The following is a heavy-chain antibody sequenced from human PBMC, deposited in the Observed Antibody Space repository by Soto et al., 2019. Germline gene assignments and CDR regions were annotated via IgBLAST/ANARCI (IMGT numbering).Heavy chain of an antibody. CDR1: GGTFSSYT. Sequence: QVPLVQSGAEVKKPGSSVKVSCKASGGTFSSYTISWVRQAPGQGLEWMGRIIPILGIANYAQKFQGRVTITADKSTSTAYMELSSLRSEDTAVYYCARGDCSSTSCYGVGYYYYYMDVWGKGTTVTVSS. V-gene: IGHV1-69*02. J-gene: IGHJ6*03. CDR2: IIPILGIA. CDR3: ARGDCSSTSCYGVGYYYYYMDV. D-gene: IGHD2-2*01.